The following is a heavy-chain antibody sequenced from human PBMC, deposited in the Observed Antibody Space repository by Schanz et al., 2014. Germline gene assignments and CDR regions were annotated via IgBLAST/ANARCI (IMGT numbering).Heavy chain of an antibody. J-gene: IGHJ3*02. V-gene: IGHV3-23*01. CDR2: ISGSGAST. CDR1: GFSFSSYA. D-gene: IGHD3-10*01. Sequence: EVQLLESGGGLVQPGGSLRISCATSGFSFSSYAINWVRQAPGKGLEWVSGISGSGASTYYADSVKGRFTISRDNSNNTVDLQMNSLRAEDTAVYYCAKGRFGELSAFDIWGQGTMVTVSS. CDR3: AKGRFGELSAFDI.